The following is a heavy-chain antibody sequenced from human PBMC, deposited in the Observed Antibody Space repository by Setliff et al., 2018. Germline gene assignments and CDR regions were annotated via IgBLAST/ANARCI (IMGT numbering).Heavy chain of an antibody. CDR1: GYIFAGYY. Sequence: ASVKVSCKASGYIFAGYYMHWVRQAPGQGLEWMGTINTGGGSSSYTEKFQGRVTMTRDTSTTTFYLEMNSLTSEDTAVYYCASALATPYGGFQRALDYWGRGTLVTVSS. CDR3: ASALATPYGGFQRALDY. J-gene: IGHJ4*02. D-gene: IGHD2-8*01. V-gene: IGHV1-46*01. CDR2: INTGGGSS.